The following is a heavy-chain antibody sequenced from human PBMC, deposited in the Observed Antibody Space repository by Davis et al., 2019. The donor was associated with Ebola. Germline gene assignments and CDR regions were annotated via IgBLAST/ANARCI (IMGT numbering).Heavy chain of an antibody. V-gene: IGHV3-74*01. CDR3: AKGVTMVQGVIVG. Sequence: GESLKISCAASGFTFSSYWMHWVRQAPGKGLVWVSRINSDGSSTSYADSVKGRFTISRDNSKNTLYLQMNSLRAEDTAVYYCAKGVTMVQGVIVGWGQGTLVTVSS. J-gene: IGHJ4*02. CDR1: GFTFSSYW. D-gene: IGHD3-10*01. CDR2: INSDGSST.